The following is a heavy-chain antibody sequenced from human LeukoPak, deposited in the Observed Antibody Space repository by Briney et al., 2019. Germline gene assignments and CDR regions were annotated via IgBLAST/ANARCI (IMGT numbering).Heavy chain of an antibody. CDR1: GFTFSSYG. V-gene: IGHV3-33*01. D-gene: IGHD3-10*01. CDR2: IWYDGGNK. J-gene: IGHJ5*02. CDR3: ARDRTDGSGRIFDP. Sequence: GRSLRLSCAASGFTFSSYGMHWVRQAPGKGLEWVAVIWYDGGNKYYADSVKGRFTISGDNSKNTLYLQMNSLRAEDTAVYYCARDRTDGSGRIFDPWGQGTLVTVSS.